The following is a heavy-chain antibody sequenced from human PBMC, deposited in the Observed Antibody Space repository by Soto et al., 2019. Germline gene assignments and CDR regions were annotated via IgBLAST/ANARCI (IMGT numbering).Heavy chain of an antibody. Sequence: SETLSLTCTVSGGSISSYYWSWIRQPPGKGLEWIGYIYYSGSTNYNPSLKSRVTISVDTSKNQFSLKLSSVTAADTAVYYCARAIRGYYRSEYNYYYYYYMDVWGKGTTVTVSS. CDR1: GGSISSYY. D-gene: IGHD3-3*01. CDR2: IYYSGST. CDR3: ARAIRGYYRSEYNYYYYYYMDV. J-gene: IGHJ6*03. V-gene: IGHV4-59*01.